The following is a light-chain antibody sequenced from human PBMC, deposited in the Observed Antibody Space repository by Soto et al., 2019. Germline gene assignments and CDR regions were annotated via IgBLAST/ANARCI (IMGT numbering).Light chain of an antibody. Sequence: AIQLTQSPSSLSASVGDRVTITCRASQGISSALAWYQQKPGKAPKLLIYDASSLRSGVPSRFSGSGSGTDFTLTISSLQPEDFATYYCQQFNSYPLTFGAGTTVEIK. V-gene: IGKV1-13*02. J-gene: IGKJ4*01. CDR1: QGISSA. CDR3: QQFNSYPLT. CDR2: DAS.